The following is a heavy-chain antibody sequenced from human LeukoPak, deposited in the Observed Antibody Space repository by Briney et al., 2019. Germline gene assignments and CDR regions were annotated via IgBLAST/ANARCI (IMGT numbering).Heavy chain of an antibody. CDR1: GGSISSGSYY. CDR3: ARDSGAVEATGVVFDY. CDR2: IYTSGST. V-gene: IGHV4-61*02. Sequence: SETLSLTCTVSGGSISSGSYYWSWIRQPAGKGLEWIGRIYTSGSTNYNPSLKSRVTISVDTSKNQFSLKLSSVTAADTAVYYCARDSGAVEATGVVFDYWGQGTLVTVSS. D-gene: IGHD1-26*01. J-gene: IGHJ4*02.